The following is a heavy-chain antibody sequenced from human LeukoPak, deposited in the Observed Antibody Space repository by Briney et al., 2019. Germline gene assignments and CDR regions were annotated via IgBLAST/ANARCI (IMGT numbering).Heavy chain of an antibody. J-gene: IGHJ4*02. D-gene: IGHD2-2*01. Sequence: KPSETLSLTCTVSGGSISGYYWSWIRQSPGKGLEWIGYIHYSGSTNYNPSLKSRVTISVDTSKNQFSLKLSSVTAADTAVYYCARVSGYCGTTSCRGIEYWGQGTLVTVS. CDR3: ARVSGYCGTTSCRGIEY. V-gene: IGHV4-59*01. CDR1: GGSISGYY. CDR2: IHYSGST.